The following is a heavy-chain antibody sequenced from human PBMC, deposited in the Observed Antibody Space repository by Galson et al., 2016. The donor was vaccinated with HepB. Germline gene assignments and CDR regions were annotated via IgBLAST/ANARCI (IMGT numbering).Heavy chain of an antibody. CDR1: GFTFSSYG. D-gene: IGHD3-22*01. V-gene: IGHV3-33*01. CDR2: IWYDGSNK. CDR3: ARDMHRPYYYDSSGYGDMGYYFDY. J-gene: IGHJ4*02. Sequence: SLRLSCAASGFTFSSYGMHWVRQAPGKGLEWVAVIWYDGSNKYYAGSVKGGFTISRDNSKNTLYLQMNSLRAEDTAVYYCARDMHRPYYYDSSGYGDMGYYFDYWGQGTLVTVSS.